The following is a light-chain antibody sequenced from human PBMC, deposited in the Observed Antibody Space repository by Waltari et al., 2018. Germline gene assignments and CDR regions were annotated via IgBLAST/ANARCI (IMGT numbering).Light chain of an antibody. CDR1: SGDIGAFNR. Sequence: QSALTQPASVSGSPGQSLTISCSGTSGDIGAFNRVSWYQQFAGKAPRLLIYEDTLRPSEICDRFSGAKSGDTASLTISGLQAEDEADYFCLSYTTINTWVFGGGTKVTVL. CDR3: LSYTTINTWV. J-gene: IGLJ3*02. V-gene: IGLV2-14*01. CDR2: EDT.